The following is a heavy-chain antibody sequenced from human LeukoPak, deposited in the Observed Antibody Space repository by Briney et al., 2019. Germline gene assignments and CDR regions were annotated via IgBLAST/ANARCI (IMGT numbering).Heavy chain of an antibody. V-gene: IGHV1-46*01. CDR3: ARDRDYYGSGSYQAPDY. Sequence: ASVKVSCKASEYTFTSYYMHWVRQAPGQGLEWMGIINPSGGSTSYAQKFQGRVTMTRDTSTSTVYMELSSLRSEDTAVYYCARDRDYYGSGSYQAPDYWGQGTLVTVSS. J-gene: IGHJ4*02. CDR1: EYTFTSYY. CDR2: INPSGGST. D-gene: IGHD3-10*01.